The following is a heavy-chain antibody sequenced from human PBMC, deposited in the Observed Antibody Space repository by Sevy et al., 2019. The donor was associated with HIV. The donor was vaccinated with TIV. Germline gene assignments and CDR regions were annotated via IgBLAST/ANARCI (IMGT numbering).Heavy chain of an antibody. V-gene: IGHV3-23*01. J-gene: IGHJ3*02. D-gene: IGHD6-19*01. CDR3: AKNQWLGPNDSFDI. Sequence: GGSLRLSCAASGLTFSSYAMTWVRQAPGKGLEWVSVISGSGGSTDYADSVKGRFTISRDNSKNTLYLQMNSLRAEDTAVYYCAKNQWLGPNDSFDIWGQGTMVTVSS. CDR2: ISGSGGST. CDR1: GLTFSSYA.